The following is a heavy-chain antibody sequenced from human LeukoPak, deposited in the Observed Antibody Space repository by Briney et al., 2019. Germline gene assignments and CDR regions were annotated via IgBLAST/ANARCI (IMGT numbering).Heavy chain of an antibody. V-gene: IGHV1-69*13. D-gene: IGHD3-22*01. Sequence: GASVKVSCKASGGTFSSYAISWVRQAPGQGLEWMGGIIPIFGTANYAQKFQGRVTITADESTSTAYMELSSLRSEDTAVYYCASPPRGSSGYYLSFDYWGQGTLVTVSS. J-gene: IGHJ4*02. CDR2: IIPIFGTA. CDR1: GGTFSSYA. CDR3: ASPPRGSSGYYLSFDY.